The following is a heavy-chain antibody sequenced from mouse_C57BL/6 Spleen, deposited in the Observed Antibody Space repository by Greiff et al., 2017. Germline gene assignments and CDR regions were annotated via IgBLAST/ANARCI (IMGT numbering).Heavy chain of an antibody. CDR1: GYTFTSYW. CDR2: IHPNSGST. V-gene: IGHV1-64*01. CDR3: ARDYRAWFAY. D-gene: IGHD2-12*01. J-gene: IGHJ3*01. Sequence: VQLQQPGAELVKPGASVTLSCKASGYTFTSYWMHWVKQRPGQGLEWIGMIHPNSGSTNYNEKFKSKATLTVDKSSSTAYMQLSSLTSEDSAVYYCARDYRAWFAYWGQGTLVTVSA.